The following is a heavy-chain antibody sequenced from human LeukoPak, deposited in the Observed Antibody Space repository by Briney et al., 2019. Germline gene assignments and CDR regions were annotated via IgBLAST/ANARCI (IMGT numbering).Heavy chain of an antibody. CDR1: GYSISSNNW. J-gene: IGHJ3*02. CDR2: IYYSGST. CDR3: ARNQAVAANRGAFDI. V-gene: IGHV4-28*01. D-gene: IGHD6-19*01. Sequence: NPSDTLSVTSVDSGYSISSNNWWAWIRQPPGKGLEWIGYIYYSGSTYYNPYNPSLTSRVTMSVDTSKNQFSLKLDSVTEKDTAMYYCARNQAVAANRGAFDIWGQGTMVTVSS.